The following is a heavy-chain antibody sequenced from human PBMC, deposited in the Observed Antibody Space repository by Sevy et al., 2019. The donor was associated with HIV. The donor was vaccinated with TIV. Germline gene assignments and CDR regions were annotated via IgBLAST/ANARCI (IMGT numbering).Heavy chain of an antibody. Sequence: GGSLRLSCAVSGFTFSTYGMHWVRQAPGKGLECVASVSSDGSEINYADSVKGRFTISRDNSRNTLYLQMNSLRTEDTALYYCARDQLGSIDYWGQGTLVTVSS. D-gene: IGHD7-27*01. CDR1: GFTFSTYG. CDR2: VSSDGSEI. V-gene: IGHV3-30*03. CDR3: ARDQLGSIDY. J-gene: IGHJ4*02.